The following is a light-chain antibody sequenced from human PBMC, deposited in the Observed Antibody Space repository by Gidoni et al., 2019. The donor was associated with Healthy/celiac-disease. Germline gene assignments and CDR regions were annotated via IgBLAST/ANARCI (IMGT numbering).Light chain of an antibody. J-gene: IGKJ1*01. CDR3: QQYNNWPRT. CDR1: RSVSSN. CDR2: GAS. V-gene: IGKV3-15*01. Sequence: IVMRQSPATLSVSPGERATLPCRASRSVSSNLAWYQQKPGLAPRRLIYGASTRATGIPARFSGSGSGTEFTLTISSLQFEDFAVYYCQQYNNWPRTFGQGTKVEI.